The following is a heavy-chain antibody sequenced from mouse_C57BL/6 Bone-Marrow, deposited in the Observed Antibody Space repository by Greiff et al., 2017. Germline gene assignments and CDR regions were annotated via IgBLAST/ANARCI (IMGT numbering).Heavy chain of an antibody. CDR1: GYTFTSYG. V-gene: IGHV1-81*01. Sequence: VQRVESGAELARPGASVKLSCKASGYTFTSYGISWVKQRTGQGLEWIGEIYPRSGNTYYNEKFKGKATLTADKSSSTAYMELRSLTSEDSAVXFCLITTVVATDYWGQGTTLTVSS. CDR3: LITTVVATDY. D-gene: IGHD1-1*01. CDR2: IYPRSGNT. J-gene: IGHJ2*01.